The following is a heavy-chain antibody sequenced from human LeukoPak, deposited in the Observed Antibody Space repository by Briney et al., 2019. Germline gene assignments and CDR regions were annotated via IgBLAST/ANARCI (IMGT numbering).Heavy chain of an antibody. D-gene: IGHD3-9*01. V-gene: IGHV1-8*01. CDR3: ARVLPYYDILTFDP. CDR2: MNPNIGNT. CDR1: GYTFTSYD. J-gene: IGHJ5*02. Sequence: ASVKVSCKASGYTFTSYDINWVRQATGPGLEGMGLMNPNIGNTGYAQKFQGRVTMTRNTSIRTAYMELRSLRSEDTAVYYCARVLPYYDILTFDPWGQGTLVTVSS.